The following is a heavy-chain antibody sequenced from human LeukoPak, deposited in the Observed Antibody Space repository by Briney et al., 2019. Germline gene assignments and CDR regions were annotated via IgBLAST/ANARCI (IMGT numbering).Heavy chain of an antibody. D-gene: IGHD3-3*01. V-gene: IGHV3-30*02. Sequence: GGSLRISCAASGFTFSSYGLHWVRQAPGKGLEWVAFIRYDGSNKYYADSVKGRFTISRDNSKNTLYLQMNSLRAEDTAVYYCAKTYYDFWSGYSWGQGTLVTVSS. CDR3: AKTYYDFWSGYS. CDR2: IRYDGSNK. CDR1: GFTFSSYG. J-gene: IGHJ5*02.